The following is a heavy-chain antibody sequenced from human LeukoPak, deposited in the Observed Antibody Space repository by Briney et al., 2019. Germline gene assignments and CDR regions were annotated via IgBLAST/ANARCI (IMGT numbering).Heavy chain of an antibody. V-gene: IGHV3-23*01. CDR1: GFTFSSYA. J-gene: IGHJ4*02. CDR3: AKDGGVGGGYDDYGFDY. D-gene: IGHD4-17*01. CDR2: ISGSGGST. Sequence: GGSLRLSCAASGFTFSSYAMSWVRQAPGKGLEWVSAISGSGGSTYYADSVKGRFTISRDNSKNTLYLQMNSLRAEDTAVYYCAKDGGVGGGYDDYGFDYWGQGTLVTVSS.